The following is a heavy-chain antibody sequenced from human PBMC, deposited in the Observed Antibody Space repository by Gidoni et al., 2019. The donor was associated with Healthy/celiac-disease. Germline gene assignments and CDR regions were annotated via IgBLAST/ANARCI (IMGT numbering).Heavy chain of an antibody. V-gene: IGHV1-3*01. Sequence: QVQFVQSGAVVKKPGASVKVSCKASGYTFTSYAMHWVRQAPEQRLEWMGWTNAGNGNTKYSQKFQGRVTITRDTSTSTANMELSSLRAEDTAVYYCATDWLYCSSTSCYPTFDYWGQGTLVTVSS. CDR1: GYTFTSYA. J-gene: IGHJ4*02. D-gene: IGHD2-2*01. CDR2: TNAGNGNT. CDR3: ATDWLYCSSTSCYPTFDY.